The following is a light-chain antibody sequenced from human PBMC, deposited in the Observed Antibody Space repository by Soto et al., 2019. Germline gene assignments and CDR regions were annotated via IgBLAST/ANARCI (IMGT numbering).Light chain of an antibody. CDR2: GAS. Sequence: IVRTQSHANRSVSPGERATLCCRASQSVSSNLAWYQQKPGQAPRLLIYGASTRATGIPARFSGSGSGTEFTLTISSLQSEDFAVYYCQQYNNWPPWTFGQGTKVDIK. V-gene: IGKV3-15*01. CDR1: QSVSSN. CDR3: QQYNNWPPWT. J-gene: IGKJ1*01.